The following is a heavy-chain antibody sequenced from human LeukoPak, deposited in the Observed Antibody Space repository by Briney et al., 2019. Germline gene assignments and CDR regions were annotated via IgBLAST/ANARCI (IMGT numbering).Heavy chain of an antibody. V-gene: IGHV4-59*01. CDR1: GGSISSYY. Sequence: SETLSLTCTVSGGSISSYYWSWIRQPAGKGLEWNGYIYYSGSTNYNPSLKSRVTISVDTSKNQFSLNLSSVTAADTAVYYCARGGGYSGYDFGYWGQGTLVTVSS. CDR3: ARGGGYSGYDFGY. J-gene: IGHJ4*02. CDR2: IYYSGST. D-gene: IGHD5-12*01.